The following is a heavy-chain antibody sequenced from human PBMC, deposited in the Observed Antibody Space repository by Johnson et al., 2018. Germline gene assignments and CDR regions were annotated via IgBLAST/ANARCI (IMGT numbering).Heavy chain of an antibody. CDR1: AGSIRSDY. CDR3: ARGVRRAARPRDSYYYMDV. D-gene: IGHD6-6*01. CDR2: ISHSGST. V-gene: IGHV4-59*01. J-gene: IGHJ6*03. Sequence: QVQLQESGPGVVKPSETLSLTCTVSAGSIRSDYWNWIRQAPGKRLEWIGYISHSGSTSYNPSLRSRVTILADTSKNQFSLNLNSVTAADTAVYHCARGVRRAARPRDSYYYMDVWGKGTTVIVSS.